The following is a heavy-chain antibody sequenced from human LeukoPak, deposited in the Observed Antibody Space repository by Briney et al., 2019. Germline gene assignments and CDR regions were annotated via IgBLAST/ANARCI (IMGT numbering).Heavy chain of an antibody. CDR1: GFTFGTYW. J-gene: IGHJ4*02. CDR3: ARGRYYYDPLDY. Sequence: TGGSLRLSCAASGFTFGTYWMHWVRQGPGKGLVWVSRINPDGSSTTYADSVKGRFTISRDNAKNTLYLQMSSLRAADTAVYYCARGRYYYDPLDYWGQGTLVTVSS. V-gene: IGHV3-74*01. CDR2: INPDGSST. D-gene: IGHD3-22*01.